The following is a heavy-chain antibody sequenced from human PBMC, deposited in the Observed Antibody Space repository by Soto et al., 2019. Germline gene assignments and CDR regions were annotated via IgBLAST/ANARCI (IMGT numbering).Heavy chain of an antibody. V-gene: IGHV1-3*01. D-gene: IGHD7-27*01. CDR1: GYTFTSYA. Sequence: ASVKVSCKASGYTFTSYAMHWVRQAPGQRLEWMGWINAGNGNTKYSQEFQGRVTITRDTSASTAYMELSSLRSEDTAVYYCAREVWGGYYYYGMDVWGQGTTVTVSS. CDR2: INAGNGNT. CDR3: AREVWGGYYYYGMDV. J-gene: IGHJ6*02.